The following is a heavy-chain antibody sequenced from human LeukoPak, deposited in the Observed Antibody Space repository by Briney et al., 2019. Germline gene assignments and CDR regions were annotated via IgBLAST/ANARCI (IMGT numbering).Heavy chain of an antibody. D-gene: IGHD3-10*01. CDR1: GGSISSSIYY. CDR2: VFYNGAT. V-gene: IGHV4-39*07. Sequence: PSETLSLTCIVSGGSISSSIYYWAWVRQPPGKGLEWIGTVFYNGATQYNPSLKSRVTISVDTSKNQFSLKLSSVTAADTAVYYCARSYYPIEYWGQGTLVTVSS. CDR3: ARSYYPIEY. J-gene: IGHJ4*02.